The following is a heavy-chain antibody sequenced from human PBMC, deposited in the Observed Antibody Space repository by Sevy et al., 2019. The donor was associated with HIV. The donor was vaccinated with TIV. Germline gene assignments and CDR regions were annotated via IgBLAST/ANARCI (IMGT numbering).Heavy chain of an antibody. J-gene: IGHJ4*02. Sequence: ASVKVSCKSSGYTFTSYYMHWVRQAPGQGLEWMGIINPSGGSTSYAQKFQGRVTMTRDTSTSTVYMELSSLRSEDTAVYYCARGLVTMVRGVIIKGPQPLYYFDYWGQGTLVTVSS. CDR2: INPSGGST. CDR1: GYTFTSYY. V-gene: IGHV1-46*01. D-gene: IGHD3-10*01. CDR3: ARGLVTMVRGVIIKGPQPLYYFDY.